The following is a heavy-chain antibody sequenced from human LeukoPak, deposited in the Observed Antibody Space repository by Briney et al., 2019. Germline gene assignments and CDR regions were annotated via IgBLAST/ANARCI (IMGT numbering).Heavy chain of an antibody. D-gene: IGHD3-10*01. CDR3: ARDGVVNYYYYYIDV. J-gene: IGHJ6*03. V-gene: IGHV4-59*01. CDR2: IYYSGST. CDR1: GGSITNYY. Sequence: SETLSLTCTVSGGSITNYYWSWIRQPPGKGLEWIGYIYYSGSTNYNPSLKSRVTISIDTSKSQFSLKLSSVTAADTAVYYCARDGVVNYYYYYIDVWGKGTTVTVSS.